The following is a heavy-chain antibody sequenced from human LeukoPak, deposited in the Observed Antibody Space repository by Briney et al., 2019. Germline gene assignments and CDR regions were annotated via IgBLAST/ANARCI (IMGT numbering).Heavy chain of an antibody. V-gene: IGHV1-18*01. Sequence: ASVKVSCKTSGYTFTTYAINWVRQAPGQGLEWMGWITTYSGNTNYAQKLQGRVTMTTDTSTSTAYMELRSLRSDDTAVYYCARGDYMDVWGKGTTVTVSS. CDR2: ITTYSGNT. CDR1: GYTFTTYA. CDR3: ARGDYMDV. J-gene: IGHJ6*03.